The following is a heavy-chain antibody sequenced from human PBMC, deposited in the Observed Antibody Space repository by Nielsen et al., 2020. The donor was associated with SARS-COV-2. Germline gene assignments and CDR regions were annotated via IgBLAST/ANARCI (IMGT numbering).Heavy chain of an antibody. Sequence: SETLSLTCTVSGCSISSYYWSWIRQLPGKGLERIGYIYYSASTNYNPSLKSRVTISVDTSKNQFSLKLSSVTAADTAVYYCARDSMATADYYYYGMDVWGQGTTVTVSS. J-gene: IGHJ6*02. CDR3: ARDSMATADYYYYGMDV. D-gene: IGHD5-24*01. CDR2: IYYSAST. V-gene: IGHV4-59*01. CDR1: GCSISSYY.